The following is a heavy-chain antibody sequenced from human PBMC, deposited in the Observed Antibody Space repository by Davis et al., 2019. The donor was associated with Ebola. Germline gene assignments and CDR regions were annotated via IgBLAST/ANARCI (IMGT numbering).Heavy chain of an antibody. V-gene: IGHV3-21*01. J-gene: IGHJ6*02. CDR1: GFTFSSYS. Sequence: GESLKTSCASSGFTFSSYSMNWVRQAPGKGLEWVSSISSSSSYIYYADSVKVRFTISRDNAKNSLYQQMSSLRDEETAVYYCAREEGDYNYYYYYGMDVWGQGTTVTVSS. CDR2: ISSSSSYI. CDR3: AREEGDYNYYYYYGMDV. D-gene: IGHD4-17*01.